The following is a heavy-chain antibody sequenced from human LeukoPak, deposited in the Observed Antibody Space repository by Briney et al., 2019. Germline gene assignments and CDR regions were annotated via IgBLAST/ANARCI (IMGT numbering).Heavy chain of an antibody. J-gene: IGHJ4*02. D-gene: IGHD6-6*01. CDR2: IYHSGST. CDR1: GGSINSSSYY. CDR3: ARVTYVIAAPDY. V-gene: IGHV4-39*07. Sequence: SETLSLTCTVSGGSINSSSYYWGWIRQPPGKGLEWIGSIYHSGSTYYNPSLKSRVTISVDTSKNQFSLKLSSVTAADTAVYYCARVTYVIAAPDYWGQGTLVTVSS.